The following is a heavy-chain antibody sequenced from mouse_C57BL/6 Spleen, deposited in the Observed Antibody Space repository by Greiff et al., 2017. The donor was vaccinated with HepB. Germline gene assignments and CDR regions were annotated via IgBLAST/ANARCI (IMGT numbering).Heavy chain of an antibody. CDR2: IYPGSGNT. CDR3: ADSSGPDYYAMDY. Sequence: QVQLQQSGAELVRPGASVKLSCKASGYTFTDYYINWVKQRPGQGLEWIARIYPGSGNTYYNEKFKGKATLTAEKSSSTAYMQLSSLTSEDSAVYFCADSSGPDYYAMDYWGQGTSVTVSS. CDR1: GYTFTDYY. D-gene: IGHD3-2*02. J-gene: IGHJ4*01. V-gene: IGHV1-76*01.